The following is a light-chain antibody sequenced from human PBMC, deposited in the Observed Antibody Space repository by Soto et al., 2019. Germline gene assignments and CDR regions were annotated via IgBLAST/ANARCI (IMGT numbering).Light chain of an antibody. V-gene: IGKV1-39*01. CDR3: QQNYRATPWT. Sequence: DIQMTQPPSSLSASVGDRITITCRASQSISRYLNWYQHKPGKAPKLLINAASSLERGVPSRFSGGGSGTDFTLNISSLQPDDFATYYCQQNYRATPWTFGQGTRWIS. J-gene: IGKJ1*01. CDR2: AAS. CDR1: QSISRY.